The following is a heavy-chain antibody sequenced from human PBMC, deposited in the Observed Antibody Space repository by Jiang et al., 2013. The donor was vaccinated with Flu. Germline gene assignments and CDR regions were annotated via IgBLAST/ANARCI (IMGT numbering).Heavy chain of an antibody. V-gene: IGHV6-1*01. CDR1: GDSVSTNSAA. J-gene: IGHJ3*02. Sequence: SQTLSLICAISGDSVSTNSAAWNWIRQSPSRGLEWLGRTYYRSKWYNDYALSVRSRITINPDTSKNQFSLQLNSVTPEDTALYYCARGVLAGVGDALDIWGQGTTVTVSS. CDR3: ARGVLAGVGDALDI. CDR2: TYYRSKWYN. D-gene: IGHD6-19*01.